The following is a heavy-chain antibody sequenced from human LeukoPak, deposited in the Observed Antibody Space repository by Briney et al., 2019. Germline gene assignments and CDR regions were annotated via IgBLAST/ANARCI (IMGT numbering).Heavy chain of an antibody. Sequence: GGSLRLSCAASGFTFSSYAMHWVRQAPGKGLEWVAVISYDGSNKYYADSVKGRFTISRDNSKNTLYLQMNSLRAEDTAVYYCARERDSNAVSWGQGTLVTVSS. V-gene: IGHV3-30-3*01. J-gene: IGHJ4*02. CDR1: GFTFSSYA. CDR2: ISYDGSNK. D-gene: IGHD3-22*01. CDR3: ARERDSNAVS.